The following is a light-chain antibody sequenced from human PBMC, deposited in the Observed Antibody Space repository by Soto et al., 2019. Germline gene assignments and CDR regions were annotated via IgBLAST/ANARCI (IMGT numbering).Light chain of an antibody. Sequence: EIVLTQSPGTLSLSPGERATLSCRASQTVSTCCLAWYQQKPGQAHRLLIYAASKRATGIPDRFSGSGCGTDFTLTISILEPEDFAVYYCQHYLDSPPLYFFGQGTKLEIK. CDR1: QTVSTCC. V-gene: IGKV3-20*01. CDR2: AAS. J-gene: IGKJ2*01. CDR3: QHYLDSPPLYF.